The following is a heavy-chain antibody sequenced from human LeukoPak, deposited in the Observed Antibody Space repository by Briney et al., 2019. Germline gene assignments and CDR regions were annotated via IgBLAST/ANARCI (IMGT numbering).Heavy chain of an antibody. CDR1: GYTFTGYY. J-gene: IGHJ4*02. CDR2: INPNSGGT. Sequence: ASVKVSCKASGYTFTGYYIHWVRQAPGQGLEWMGWINPNSGGTIYAQKFQGRVTITADESTSTAYMELSSLRSEDTAVYYCATSLGYSSGWTAGPFDYWGQGTLVTVSS. CDR3: ATSLGYSSGWTAGPFDY. D-gene: IGHD6-19*01. V-gene: IGHV1-2*02.